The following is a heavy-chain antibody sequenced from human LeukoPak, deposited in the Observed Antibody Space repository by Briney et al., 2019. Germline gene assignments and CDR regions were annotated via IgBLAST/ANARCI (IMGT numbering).Heavy chain of an antibody. CDR2: IKSDGSST. CDR3: ATVGGVSGRAFDM. Sequence: GGSLRLSCAASGFSFSSYWLHWVRQAPGKGLVWVSHIKSDGSSTSYADSVKGRFTISRDNAKNTLYLQMNSLRVEDAAVYYCATVGGVSGRAFDMWGQGTVVAVSS. V-gene: IGHV3-74*01. D-gene: IGHD2-8*01. J-gene: IGHJ3*02. CDR1: GFSFSSYW.